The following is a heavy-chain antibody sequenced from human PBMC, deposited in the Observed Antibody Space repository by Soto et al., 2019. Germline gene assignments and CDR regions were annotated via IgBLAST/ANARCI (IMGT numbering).Heavy chain of an antibody. Sequence: SETLSLTCTVSGGSVSSFFWSWIRQPPGRGLEWIGYLYYGGSTHYSPSLKSRVTISVDTSQNQFSLNLMSVTAADTAIYYCARVCHGWTCCDYWSQGTLVTVSS. V-gene: IGHV4-59*02. J-gene: IGHJ4*02. D-gene: IGHD6-19*01. CDR1: GGSVSSFF. CDR2: LYYGGST. CDR3: ARVCHGWTCCDY.